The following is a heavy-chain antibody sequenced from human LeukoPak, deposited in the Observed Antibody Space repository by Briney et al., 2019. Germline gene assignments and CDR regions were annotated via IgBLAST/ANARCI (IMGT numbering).Heavy chain of an antibody. V-gene: IGHV4-39*01. CDR3: ARRPPWWQDPGITFDI. D-gene: IGHD2-15*01. Sequence: SETLSLTCTVSGGSISSSSYYWGWIRQPPGKGLEWIGSIYYSGSTYYVPSLRSRVTMSVDTSKNQFSLKLSSVTAADTAVYYCARRPPWWQDPGITFDIWGQGTVVTVSS. J-gene: IGHJ3*02. CDR1: GGSISSSSYY. CDR2: IYYSGST.